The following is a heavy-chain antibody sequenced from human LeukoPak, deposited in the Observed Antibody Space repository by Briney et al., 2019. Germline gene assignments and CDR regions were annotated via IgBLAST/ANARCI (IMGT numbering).Heavy chain of an antibody. CDR2: ISYDGSNK. J-gene: IGHJ4*02. CDR1: GFTFSSYA. V-gene: IGHV3-30-3*01. Sequence: PGGSLRLSCAASGFTFSSYAMHWVRQAPGKGLEWVAVISYDGSNKYYADSVKGRFTISRDNSKNSLYLQMNSLRAEDTAVYYCARGFSSYGYWGQGTLVTVSS. CDR3: ARGFSSYGY. D-gene: IGHD5-18*01.